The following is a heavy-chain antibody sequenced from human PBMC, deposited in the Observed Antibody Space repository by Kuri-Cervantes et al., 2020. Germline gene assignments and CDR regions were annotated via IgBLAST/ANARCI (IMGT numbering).Heavy chain of an antibody. CDR1: GFMFDDYA. CDR3: AKDYYDFWSGYPRLGAFDI. D-gene: IGHD3-3*01. CDR2: ISWNSGSI. J-gene: IGHJ3*02. V-gene: IGHV3-9*01. Sequence: GGSLRLSCAASGFMFDDYAMHWVRQAPGKGLEWVAGISWNSGSIGYADSVKGRFTISRDNAKNSLYLQMNSLRAEDTALYYCAKDYYDFWSGYPRLGAFDIWGQGTMVTVSS.